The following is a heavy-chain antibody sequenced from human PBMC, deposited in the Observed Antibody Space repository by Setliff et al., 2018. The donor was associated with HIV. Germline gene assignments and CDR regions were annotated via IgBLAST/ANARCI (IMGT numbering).Heavy chain of an antibody. CDR3: ARDPLWMRAFDI. CDR1: GDSIRSRSFY. J-gene: IGHJ3*02. D-gene: IGHD2-21*01. V-gene: IGHV4-39*07. Sequence: PSETLSLTCNVSGDSIRSRSFYWGWIRQPPGTGLEWIGNIYYSGSTYYNPSLKSRVTISLDTSKNQFSLKMGSVTAADKAVYYCARDPLWMRAFDIWGQGTMVTVSS. CDR2: IYYSGST.